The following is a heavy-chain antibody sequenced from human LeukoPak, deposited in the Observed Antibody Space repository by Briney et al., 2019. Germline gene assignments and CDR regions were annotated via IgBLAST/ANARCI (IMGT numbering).Heavy chain of an antibody. CDR3: ARADGSTWLVEY. CDR1: VYTCSNYA. CDR2: IIPCYGNT. J-gene: IGHJ4*02. V-gene: IGHV1-3*01. D-gene: IGHD6-13*01. Sequence: GASVKVSFKASVYTCSNYAVHWVRQAPGQGLEWMGWIIPCYGNTKYSQKFQGRVTITRDTSATTVYMELSSLRSEDTAVYYCARADGSTWLVEYWGQGTLVTVSS.